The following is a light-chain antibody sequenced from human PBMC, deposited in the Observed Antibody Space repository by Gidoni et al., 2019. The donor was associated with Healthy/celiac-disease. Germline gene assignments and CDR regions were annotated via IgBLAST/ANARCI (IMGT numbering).Light chain of an antibody. CDR3: QAWDSSTLYVV. Sequence: SYELPQPPSVSVSPGQTASITCSGDKLGDKYACWYQQKPGQSPVLVIYQDSKRPSGIPERFSGSNSGNTATLTISGTQAMDEADYYCQAWDSSTLYVVFGGGTKLTVL. CDR1: KLGDKY. V-gene: IGLV3-1*01. CDR2: QDS. J-gene: IGLJ2*01.